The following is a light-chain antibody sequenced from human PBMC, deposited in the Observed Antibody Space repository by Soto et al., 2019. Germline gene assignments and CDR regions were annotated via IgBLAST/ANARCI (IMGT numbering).Light chain of an antibody. CDR3: QHYNSYSEA. V-gene: IGKV1-5*03. CDR2: KAS. J-gene: IGKJ1*01. Sequence: DIQMTQSPSSVSASVGDRVTITCRASQTISSWLAWYQQKPGKAPKVLIYKASTLKSGVPSRFSGSGSGTEFTLTISSLQPDDFATYYCQHYNSYSEAFGQGTKVDIK. CDR1: QTISSW.